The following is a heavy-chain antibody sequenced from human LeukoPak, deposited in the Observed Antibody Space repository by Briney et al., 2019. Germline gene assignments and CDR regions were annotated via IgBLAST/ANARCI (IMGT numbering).Heavy chain of an antibody. D-gene: IGHD1-1*01. CDR1: GFTFSDYY. J-gene: IGHJ4*02. CDR3: ARGTPGTTDFDY. Sequence: KSGGSLRLSCAASGFTFSDYYTNWIRQAPGKGLEWVSYISTSGTTMSYADSVKGRFTISRDSAKNSQYLEMNSLRGEDTAVYYCARGTPGTTDFDYWGQGTLVTVSS. V-gene: IGHV3-11*01. CDR2: ISTSGTTM.